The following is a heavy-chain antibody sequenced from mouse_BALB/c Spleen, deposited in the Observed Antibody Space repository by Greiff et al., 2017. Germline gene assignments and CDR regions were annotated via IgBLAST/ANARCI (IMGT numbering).Heavy chain of an antibody. V-gene: IGHV1S29*02. Sequence: EVQLQQSGPELVKPGASVKISCKASGYTFTDYNMHWVKQSHGKSLEWIGYIYPYNGGTGYNQKFKSKATLTVDNSSSTAYMELRSLTSEDSAVYYCARGGYNYFDYWGQGTTLTVS. D-gene: IGHD2-2*01. CDR3: ARGGYNYFDY. CDR2: IYPYNGGT. CDR1: GYTFTDYN. J-gene: IGHJ2*01.